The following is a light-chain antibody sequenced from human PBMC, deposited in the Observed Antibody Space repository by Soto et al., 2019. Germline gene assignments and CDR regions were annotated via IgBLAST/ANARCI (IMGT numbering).Light chain of an antibody. CDR1: SSDVGGYNF. V-gene: IGLV2-14*01. Sequence: QSVLTQPASVSGSPGQSITISCTGTSSDVGGYNFVSWYQLHPGKAPKLMIFDVSNRPSGVSDRFSGSKSGNTASLTISGLQAEDEADYYCRSYISGCIPFVFGTGTNFTVL. CDR2: DVS. CDR3: RSYISGCIPFV. J-gene: IGLJ1*01.